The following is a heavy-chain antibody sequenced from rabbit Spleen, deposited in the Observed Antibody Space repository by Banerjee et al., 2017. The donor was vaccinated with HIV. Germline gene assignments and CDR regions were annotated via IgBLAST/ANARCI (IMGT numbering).Heavy chain of an antibody. CDR1: GFSFSNKAV. D-gene: IGHD1-1*01. CDR2: INTYTGKP. J-gene: IGHJ4*01. V-gene: IGHV1S45*01. CDR3: ARDLPGVIGWNFNL. Sequence: QEQLVESGGGLVKPGASLTLTCKASGFSFSNKAVMCWVRQAPGKGLQWIACINTYTGKPVYATWAKGRFTISKASWTTVTLQMTSLTAADTASYFCARDLPGVIGWNFNLWGQGTLVTVS.